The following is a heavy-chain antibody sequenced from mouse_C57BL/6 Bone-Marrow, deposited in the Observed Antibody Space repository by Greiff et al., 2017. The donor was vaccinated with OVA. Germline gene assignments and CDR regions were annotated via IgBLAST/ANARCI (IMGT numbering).Heavy chain of an antibody. CDR3: TTDDYDGYYFDY. CDR2: IDPENGDT. V-gene: IGHV14-4*01. D-gene: IGHD2-4*01. Sequence: DVHLVESGAELVRPGASVKLSCTASGFNIKDDYMHWVKQRPEQGLEWIGWIDPENGDTEYASKFQGKATITADTSSNTAYLQLSSLTSEDTAVYYCTTDDYDGYYFDYWGQGTTLTVSS. J-gene: IGHJ2*01. CDR1: GFNIKDDY.